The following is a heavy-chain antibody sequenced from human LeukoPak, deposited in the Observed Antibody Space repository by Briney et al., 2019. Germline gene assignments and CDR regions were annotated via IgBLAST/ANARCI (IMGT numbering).Heavy chain of an antibody. V-gene: IGHV5-51*01. J-gene: IGHJ6*03. Sequence: GESLKISCKGSGYSFTSYWIGWVRQMPGKGLEWMEIIYPGDSDTRYSPSFQGQVTISADKSISTAYLQWSSLKASDTAMYYCARSEQWLPYYMDVWGKGTTVTVSS. CDR1: GYSFTSYW. CDR2: IYPGDSDT. CDR3: ARSEQWLPYYMDV. D-gene: IGHD6-19*01.